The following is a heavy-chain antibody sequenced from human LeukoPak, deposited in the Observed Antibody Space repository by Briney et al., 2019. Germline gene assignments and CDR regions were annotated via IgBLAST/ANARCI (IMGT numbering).Heavy chain of an antibody. V-gene: IGHV4-61*02. Sequence: SETLSLTCTVSGGSISSGGFYWSWIPQPAGKGLEWIGRIYTLGSTNYNPSLKSRVTISVDTSKNQFSLKLSSVTAADTAVYYCASMIVVVLGWFDPWGQGTLVTVSS. CDR1: GGSISSGGFY. D-gene: IGHD3-22*01. J-gene: IGHJ5*02. CDR3: ASMIVVVLGWFDP. CDR2: IYTLGST.